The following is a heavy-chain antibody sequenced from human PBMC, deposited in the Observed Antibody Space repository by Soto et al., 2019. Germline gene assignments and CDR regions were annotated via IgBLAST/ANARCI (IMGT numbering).Heavy chain of an antibody. CDR3: AKVSARDYGDQIDY. CDR2: IIPIFGTA. J-gene: IGHJ4*02. Sequence: ASVEVSCKASGGTFGSCASRWVRQAPGQGLEWMGGIIPIFGTANYAQKFQGRVTITADESTSTAYMELSSLRADDTAVYYCAKVSARDYGDQIDYWGQGTLVTVSS. CDR1: GGTFGSCA. V-gene: IGHV1-69*13. D-gene: IGHD4-17*01.